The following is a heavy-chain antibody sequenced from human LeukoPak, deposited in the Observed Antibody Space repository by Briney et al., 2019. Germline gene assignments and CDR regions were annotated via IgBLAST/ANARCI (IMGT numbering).Heavy chain of an antibody. CDR3: AKDYRYGSA. CDR1: GFTFNSFA. J-gene: IGHJ5*02. CDR2: INVRGDGT. Sequence: PGGSLRLSCAASGFTFNSFAFTWVRQAPGRGLEWVSAINVRGDGTYYAESVRGRFTISRDNSKNTLYLQMNSLRAEDTALYYCAKDYRYGSAWGPGTLVVVSS. D-gene: IGHD6-19*01. V-gene: IGHV3-23*01.